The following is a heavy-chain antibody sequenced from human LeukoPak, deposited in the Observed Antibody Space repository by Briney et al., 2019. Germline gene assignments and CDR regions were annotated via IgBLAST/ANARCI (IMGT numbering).Heavy chain of an antibody. CDR3: AKGSGSYRYFDY. D-gene: IGHD1-26*01. J-gene: IGHJ4*02. CDR1: GFTFSSYW. V-gene: IGHV3-74*01. CDR2: INSDGSST. Sequence: GGSLRLSCAASGFTFSSYWMHWVRQAPGKGLVWVSRINSDGSSTSYADSVKGRFTNSRDNAKNTLYLQMNSPRAEDTAVYYCAKGSGSYRYFDYWGQGTLVTVSS.